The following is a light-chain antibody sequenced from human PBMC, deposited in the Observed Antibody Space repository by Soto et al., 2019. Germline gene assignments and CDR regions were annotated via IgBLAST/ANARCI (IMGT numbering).Light chain of an antibody. J-gene: IGKJ1*01. V-gene: IGKV3-15*01. CDR3: QQYNNWPLRT. CDR1: QSISSSY. Sequence: EIVLTQSPGTLSLSPGKRATLSCRASQSISSSYLAWYQQKPGQAPRLLIYGASTRATGIPARFSGSGSGTEFTLTISSLQSEDFAVYYCQQYNNWPLRTFGQGTKVEIK. CDR2: GAS.